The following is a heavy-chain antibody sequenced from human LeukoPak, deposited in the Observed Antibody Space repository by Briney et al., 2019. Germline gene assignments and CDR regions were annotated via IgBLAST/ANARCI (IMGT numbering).Heavy chain of an antibody. J-gene: IGHJ5*02. CDR3: AREVDGDGYNSGGWFDP. CDR2: IYYSGST. Sequence: SETLSLTCTVSGGSISSYYWSWIRQPPGKGLEWIGSIYYSGSTNYNPSLKSRVTISVDTSKNQFSLKLSSVTAADTAVYYCAREVDGDGYNSGGWFDPWGQGTLVTVAS. V-gene: IGHV4-59*01. D-gene: IGHD5-24*01. CDR1: GGSISSYY.